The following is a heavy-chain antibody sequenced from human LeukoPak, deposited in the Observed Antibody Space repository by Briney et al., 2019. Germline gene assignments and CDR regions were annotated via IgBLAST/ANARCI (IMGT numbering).Heavy chain of an antibody. V-gene: IGHV4-61*02. CDR3: ARDNTFGGVIAKYNWFDP. CDR1: GGSISSGSYY. Sequence: SQTLSLTCTVSGGSISSGSYYWSCIRQPAGKGLECIGRIYTSGSTNYNPSLKSRVTISVDTSKNQFSLKLSSVTAADTAVYYCARDNTFGGVIAKYNWFDPWGQGTLVTVSS. CDR2: IYTSGST. J-gene: IGHJ5*02. D-gene: IGHD3-16*02.